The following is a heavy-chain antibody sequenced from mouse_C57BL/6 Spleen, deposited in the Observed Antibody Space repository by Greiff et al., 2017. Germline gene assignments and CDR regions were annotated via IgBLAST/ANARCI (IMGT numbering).Heavy chain of an antibody. V-gene: IGHV1-52*01. Sequence: QVQLQQPGAELVRPGSSVKLSCKASGYTFTSYWMHWVKQRPIQGLEWIGNIDPSDSEPHYNQKFKDKATLTVDKSSSTAYMQLSSLTSEDAAVYYCARSGGNYDDYAMDYWGQGTSVTVSS. D-gene: IGHD2-1*01. CDR1: GYTFTSYW. CDR3: ARSGGNYDDYAMDY. J-gene: IGHJ4*01. CDR2: IDPSDSEP.